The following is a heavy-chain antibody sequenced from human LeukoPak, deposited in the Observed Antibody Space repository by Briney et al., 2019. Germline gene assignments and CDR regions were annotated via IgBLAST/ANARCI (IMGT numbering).Heavy chain of an antibody. CDR3: AGSDTTGYTPGEWDYWYFDL. D-gene: IGHD1-1*01. J-gene: IGHJ2*01. CDR2: ISSSSSTI. Sequence: PGGSLRLSCAASGFTFSSYGMTWVRQAPGKGLEWVSYISSSSSTIYYADSVKGRFTISRDNAKNSLYLQLNSLRAEDTAVYYCAGSDTTGYTPGEWDYWYFDLWGRGTLVTVTS. V-gene: IGHV3-48*01. CDR1: GFTFSSYG.